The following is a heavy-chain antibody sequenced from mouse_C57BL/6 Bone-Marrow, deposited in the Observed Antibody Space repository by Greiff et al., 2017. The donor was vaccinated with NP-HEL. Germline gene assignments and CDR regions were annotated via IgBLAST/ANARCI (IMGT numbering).Heavy chain of an antibody. V-gene: IGHV1-69*01. CDR1: GYTFTSYW. CDR3: ARGNWAWFAY. D-gene: IGHD4-1*01. CDR2: IDPSDSYT. Sequence: QVQLQQPGAELVMPGASVKLSCKASGYTFTSYWMHWVKQRPGPGLEWIGEIDPSDSYTNYNQKFKGKSTLTVDKSSSTAYMQLSSLTSEDSAVYDCARGNWAWFAYWGQGTLVTVSA. J-gene: IGHJ3*01.